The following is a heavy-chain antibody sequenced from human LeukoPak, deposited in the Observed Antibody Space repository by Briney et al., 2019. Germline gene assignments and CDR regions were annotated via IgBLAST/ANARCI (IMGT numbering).Heavy chain of an antibody. CDR3: ARTRDVLGGIKHYFDY. D-gene: IGHD2-8*02. V-gene: IGHV3-7*01. CDR1: GFTFKNYW. Sequence: PGGSLRLSCAASGFTFKNYWMSWLRQTPGKGLEWVANINQDGSERYYVDSVEGRFTVSRDNGDNSLFLQMNGLRAEDTAVYYCARTRDVLGGIKHYFDYWGQGALVTVSS. J-gene: IGHJ4*02. CDR2: INQDGSER.